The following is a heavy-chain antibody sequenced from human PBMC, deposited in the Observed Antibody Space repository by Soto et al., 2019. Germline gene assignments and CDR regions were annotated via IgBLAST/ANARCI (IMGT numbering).Heavy chain of an antibody. J-gene: IGHJ4*02. CDR3: ATDTGRGY. V-gene: IGHV1-24*01. CDR2: FDPEEGET. Sequence: QVQLVQSGTEVKKPGASVKVSCKVSGYTLSEIAMHWVRQAPGKGFEWMGGFDPEEGETIYAQKLQGRVTMTEDRSTDTAYMDLSSLKSDDTAVYFCATDTGRGYWGQGTLITVS. D-gene: IGHD4-17*01. CDR1: GYTLSEIA.